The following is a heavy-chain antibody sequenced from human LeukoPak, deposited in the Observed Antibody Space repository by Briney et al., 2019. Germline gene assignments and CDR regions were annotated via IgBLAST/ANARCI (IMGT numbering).Heavy chain of an antibody. CDR1: GGSISSYY. V-gene: IGHV4-4*09. Sequence: PSETLSLNCTVSGGSISSYYWSWIRQPPGKGLEWIGYIYTSGSTNYNPSLKSRVTISVDTSKNQFSLKLSSVTAADTAVYYCARATYYYGTRNTYYYYYGMDVWGQGTTVTVSS. CDR2: IYTSGST. D-gene: IGHD3-10*01. CDR3: ARATYYYGTRNTYYYYYGMDV. J-gene: IGHJ6*02.